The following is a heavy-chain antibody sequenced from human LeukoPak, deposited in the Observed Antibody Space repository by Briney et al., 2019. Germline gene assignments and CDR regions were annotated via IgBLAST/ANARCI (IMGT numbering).Heavy chain of an antibody. Sequence: GGSLRLSCSASGFVFSIYTMYWVRQAPGKGPEYVSTISGSGNGFSIYYADSVKGRFTISRDDSKSILYLQMNGLRSEDTAVYYCVEDFGRVRGTPDSWGQGTLVTVSS. D-gene: IGHD3-16*01. CDR1: GFVFSIYT. J-gene: IGHJ4*02. CDR2: ISGSGNGFSI. CDR3: VEDFGRVRGTPDS. V-gene: IGHV3-64D*06.